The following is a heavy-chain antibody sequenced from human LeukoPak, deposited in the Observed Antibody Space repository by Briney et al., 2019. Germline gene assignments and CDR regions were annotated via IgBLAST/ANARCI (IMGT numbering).Heavy chain of an antibody. CDR1: GFTFSSYG. D-gene: IGHD6-13*01. V-gene: IGHV3-23*01. Sequence: GGSLRLSCAASGFTFSSYGMSWVRQAPGKGLEWVSTISGGGGSTYYADSVKGRFTISRDNAKNSLYLQMNSLRAEDTAVYYCARGIAAAGTGSYWGQGTLVTVSS. CDR3: ARGIAAAGTGSY. CDR2: ISGGGGST. J-gene: IGHJ4*02.